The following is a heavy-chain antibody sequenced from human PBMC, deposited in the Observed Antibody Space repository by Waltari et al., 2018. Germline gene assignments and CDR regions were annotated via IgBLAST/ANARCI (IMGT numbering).Heavy chain of an antibody. CDR3: ARRITPCYFDY. CDR2: INHSGST. J-gene: IGHJ4*02. Sequence: QVQLQQWGAGLLKPSETLSLTCAVYGGSFCGYYWSWIRQPPGKGLEWIGEINHSGSTNYNPSLKSRVTISVDTAKNQFSLKLSSVTAADTAVYYCARRITPCYFDYWGQGTLVTVAS. CDR1: GGSFCGYY. D-gene: IGHD3-10*01. V-gene: IGHV4-34*01.